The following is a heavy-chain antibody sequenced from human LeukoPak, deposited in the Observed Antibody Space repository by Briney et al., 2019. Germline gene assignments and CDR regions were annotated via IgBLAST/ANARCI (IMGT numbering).Heavy chain of an antibody. CDR1: GFTFDDYG. D-gene: IGHD3-10*01. V-gene: IGHV3-20*04. CDR2: INWNGDST. J-gene: IGHJ4*02. Sequence: GGSLRLSCAASGFTFDDYGMSWVRQAPGKGLEWVSGINWNGDSTGYADSVKGRFTISRDNAKNSLYLQMNSLRAEDTAVYYCARDSFDYYGSGSYFLVYFDYWGQGTLVTVSS. CDR3: ARDSFDYYGSGSYFLVYFDY.